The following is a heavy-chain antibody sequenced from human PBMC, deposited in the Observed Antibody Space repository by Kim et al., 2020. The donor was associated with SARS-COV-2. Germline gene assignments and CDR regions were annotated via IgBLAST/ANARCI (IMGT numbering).Heavy chain of an antibody. CDR1: GGSFSGYY. Sequence: SETLSLTCAVYGGSFSGYYWSWIRQPPGKGLEWIGEINHSGSTNYNPSLKSRVTISVDTSKNQFSLKLSSVTAADTAVYYCARGARYYYDSKPFDYWGQGTLVTVSS. V-gene: IGHV4-34*01. CDR2: INHSGST. D-gene: IGHD3-22*01. J-gene: IGHJ4*02. CDR3: ARGARYYYDSKPFDY.